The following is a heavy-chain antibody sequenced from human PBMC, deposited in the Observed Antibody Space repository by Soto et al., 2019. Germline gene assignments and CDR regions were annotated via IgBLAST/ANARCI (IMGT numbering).Heavy chain of an antibody. D-gene: IGHD5-18*01. CDR3: TTRPHGDTAMVKPAFDI. CDR1: GFTFSNAW. J-gene: IGHJ3*02. Sequence: PGGSLRLSCAASGFTFSNAWMNWVRQAPGKGLEWVGRIKSKTDGGTTDYAAPVKGRFTISRDDSKNTLYLQMNSLKTEDTAVYYCTTRPHGDTAMVKPAFDIWGQGTMVTVSS. CDR2: IKSKTDGGTT. V-gene: IGHV3-15*07.